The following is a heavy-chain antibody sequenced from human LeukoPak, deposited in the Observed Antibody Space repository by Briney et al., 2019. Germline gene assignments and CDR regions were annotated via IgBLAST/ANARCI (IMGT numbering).Heavy chain of an antibody. Sequence: PGRSLRLSCAASGFTFDDYAMHWVRQAPGKGLEWVSGISWNSGSIGYADSVKGRFTISRDNAKNSLYPQMNSLRAEDTALYYCAKDRDGYNYFDYWGQGTLVTVSS. CDR2: ISWNSGSI. V-gene: IGHV3-9*01. D-gene: IGHD5-24*01. J-gene: IGHJ4*02. CDR1: GFTFDDYA. CDR3: AKDRDGYNYFDY.